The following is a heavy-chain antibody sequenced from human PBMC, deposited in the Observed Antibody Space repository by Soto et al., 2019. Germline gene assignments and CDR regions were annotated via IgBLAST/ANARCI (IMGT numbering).Heavy chain of an antibody. J-gene: IGHJ6*02. CDR2: ISYDGSNK. CDR1: GFTFSSYA. Sequence: GGSLRLSCAASGFTFSSYAMHWVRQAPGKGLEWVAVISYDGSNKYYADSVKGRFTISRDNSKNTLYLQMNSLRAEDTAVYYCARDLDFWGYYYYGMDVWGQGTTVTVSS. CDR3: ARDLDFWGYYYYGMDV. V-gene: IGHV3-30-3*01. D-gene: IGHD7-27*01.